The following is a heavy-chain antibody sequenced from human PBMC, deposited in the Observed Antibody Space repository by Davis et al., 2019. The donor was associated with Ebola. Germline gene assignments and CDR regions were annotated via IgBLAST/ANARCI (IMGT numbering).Heavy chain of an antibody. CDR1: AGTFSSYA. Sequence: SVTVSCKASAGTFSSYAISWGRQAPGPGREWMGRIIPISGTANYAPKFQGRVTITADESTSTAYMELSSLRSEDTAVYYCAREHDKYYNGSVYFDYWGQGTLVTVSS. D-gene: IGHD3-10*01. V-gene: IGHV1-69*13. CDR3: AREHDKYYNGSVYFDY. CDR2: IIPISGTA. J-gene: IGHJ4*02.